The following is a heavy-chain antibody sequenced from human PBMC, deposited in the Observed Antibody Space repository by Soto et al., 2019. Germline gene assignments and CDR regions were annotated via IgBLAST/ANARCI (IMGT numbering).Heavy chain of an antibody. Sequence: GESLKISCKGSGYTFSTYWINWVRQMPGKGLEWMGRIDPSDSYINYSPSFQGHVTISADKSISTAYLQWSSLKASDTAMYYCARYYHYYDSSGLDYYDLDVWGQGTTVTVSS. D-gene: IGHD3-22*01. J-gene: IGHJ6*02. CDR1: GYTFSTYW. CDR3: ARYYHYYDSSGLDYYDLDV. CDR2: IDPSDSYI. V-gene: IGHV5-10-1*01.